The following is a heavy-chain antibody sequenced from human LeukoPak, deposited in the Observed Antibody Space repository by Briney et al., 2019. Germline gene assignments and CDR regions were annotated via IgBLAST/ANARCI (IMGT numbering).Heavy chain of an antibody. V-gene: IGHV4-59*11. J-gene: IGHJ4*02. D-gene: IGHD2-15*01. CDR3: ARGGTVMVAATDFDF. CDR2: ISYSGTT. Sequence: PSETLSLTCTASGGSISNHYWSWIRQPPGKRLEWIGYISYSGTTKYIPSLKSRVTMSVGMSKNQFSLQLSSVTATDTAVYYCARGGTVMVAATDFDFWGQGTLVTVSS. CDR1: GGSISNHY.